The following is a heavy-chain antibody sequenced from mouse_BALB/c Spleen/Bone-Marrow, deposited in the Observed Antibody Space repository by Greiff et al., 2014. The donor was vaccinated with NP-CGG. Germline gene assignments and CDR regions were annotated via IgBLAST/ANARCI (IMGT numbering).Heavy chain of an antibody. J-gene: IGHJ1*01. CDR2: INPGSGGT. CDR3: AREQVRFFDV. V-gene: IGHV1-54*01. Sequence: QVQLQQSGAELVRPGTSVKVSCKASGYAFTNYLIEWIKQRPGQGLEWIGVINPGSGGTNYNEKFKGKATLAADKSSFTAYIQLSSLTRDDSAVYFCAREQVRFFDVWGAGTTVTVSS. CDR1: GYAFTNYL. D-gene: IGHD2-14*01.